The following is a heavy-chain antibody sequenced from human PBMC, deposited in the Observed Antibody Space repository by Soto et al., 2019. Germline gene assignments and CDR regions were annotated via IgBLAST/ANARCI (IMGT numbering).Heavy chain of an antibody. J-gene: IGHJ4*02. CDR3: ARGAPTAYGDCDH. CDR2: IWYDGSEI. CDR1: GFTFYSYG. V-gene: IGHV3-33*01. Sequence: QVQLVESGGGVVQPGRSLRLSCAASGFTFYSYGMHWVRQAPGKGLEWVAVIWYDGSEIYYAESVKGRFTISRDNSKNTLYLQMNSLRAEDTAVYYCARGAPTAYGDCDHWGQGTLVTVSS. D-gene: IGHD4-17*01.